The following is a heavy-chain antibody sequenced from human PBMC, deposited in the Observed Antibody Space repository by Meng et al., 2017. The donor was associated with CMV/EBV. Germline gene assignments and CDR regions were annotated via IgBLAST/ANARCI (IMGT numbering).Heavy chain of an antibody. CDR3: ARDGNYHGV. V-gene: IGHV3-53*01. D-gene: IGHD1-7*01. J-gene: IGHJ4*02. CDR1: GFTVSNNY. Sequence: DVPLVESGGGLIQPGGSLRLSCAASGFTVSNNYMRWFRQAPGKGLEWVSLIYSEGTTDYADSVKGRFTISRDNSKNTLYLQMNSLRAEDTAVYYCARDGNYHGVWGQGTLVTVSS. CDR2: IYSEGTT.